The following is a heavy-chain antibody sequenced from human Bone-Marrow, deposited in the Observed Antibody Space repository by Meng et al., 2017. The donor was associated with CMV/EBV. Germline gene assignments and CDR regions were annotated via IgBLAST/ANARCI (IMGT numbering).Heavy chain of an antibody. V-gene: IGHV1-8*01. D-gene: IGHD3-3*01. J-gene: IGHJ6*02. CDR1: FTSYA. Sequence: FTSYAINWVRQATGQGLEWMGWMNPNSGNTGYAQKFQGRVTMTRNTSISTAYMELSSLRSEDTAVYYCARSNYDFWSGYPLYYGMDVWGQGTTVTVSS. CDR3: ARSNYDFWSGYPLYYGMDV. CDR2: MNPNSGNT.